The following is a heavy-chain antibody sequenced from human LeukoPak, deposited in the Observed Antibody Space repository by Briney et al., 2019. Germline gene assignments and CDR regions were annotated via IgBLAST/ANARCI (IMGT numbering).Heavy chain of an antibody. V-gene: IGHV3-21*01. CDR3: ARDIIAARPGHWFDP. CDR1: GFTFSSYS. D-gene: IGHD6-6*01. J-gene: IGHJ5*02. CDR2: ISSSSSYI. Sequence: PGGSLRLSCAASGFTFSSYSMNWVRQAPGKGLEWVSSISSSSSYIYYADTVKGRFTISRDNAKNSLYLQMNSLRAEDTAVYYCARDIIAARPGHWFDPWGPGTLVTVSS.